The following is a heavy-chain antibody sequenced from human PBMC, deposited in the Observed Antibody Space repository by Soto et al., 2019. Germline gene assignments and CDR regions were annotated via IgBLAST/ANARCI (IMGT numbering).Heavy chain of an antibody. CDR3: LQSRCGGDCLQSYASYYYYGMDV. CDR2: IYWDDDK. Sequence: SGPTLVNPTQTLTLTCTFSAFSLSTGGVGVGWIRQPPGKALEWLALIYWDDDKRYSPSLRSRLTITKDTSKNQVVLTMTNMDPVDTATYYRLQSRCGGDCLQSYASYYYYGMDVWGQGTTVTVSS. CDR1: AFSLSTGGVG. D-gene: IGHD2-21*02. J-gene: IGHJ6*02. V-gene: IGHV2-5*02.